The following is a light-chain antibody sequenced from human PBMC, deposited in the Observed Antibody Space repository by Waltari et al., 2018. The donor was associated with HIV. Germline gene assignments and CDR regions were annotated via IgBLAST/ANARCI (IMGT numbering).Light chain of an antibody. Sequence: QSALTQPPSESGSPGQSVTISCTGTRSDVGGYNYVSWYQQHPGKAPKLMIYEVTKRPSGVPDRFSGSRSGNTASLTVSGLQAEDEADYFCSSYAGSKNLVVFGGGTKLTVL. CDR1: RSDVGGYNY. V-gene: IGLV2-8*01. CDR2: EVT. J-gene: IGLJ2*01. CDR3: SSYAGSKNLVV.